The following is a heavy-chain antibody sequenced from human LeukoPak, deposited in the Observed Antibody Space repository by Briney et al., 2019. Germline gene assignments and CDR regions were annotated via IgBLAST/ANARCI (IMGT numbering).Heavy chain of an antibody. CDR1: GGSISSSSYY. Sequence: KTSETLSLTCTVSGGSISSSSYYWGWIRQPPGKGLEWIGSIYYSGSAYYNPSLKSRVTISVDTSKNQFSLKLTSVTAADTAVYYCARDARVQKWFGEVIMTTTYYFDDWGQGTLVTVSS. V-gene: IGHV4-39*07. D-gene: IGHD3-10*01. J-gene: IGHJ4*02. CDR2: IYYSGSA. CDR3: ARDARVQKWFGEVIMTTTYYFDD.